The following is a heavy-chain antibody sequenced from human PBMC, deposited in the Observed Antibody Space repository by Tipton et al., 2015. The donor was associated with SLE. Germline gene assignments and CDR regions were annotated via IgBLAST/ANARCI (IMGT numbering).Heavy chain of an antibody. J-gene: IGHJ4*02. V-gene: IGHV1-69*06. CDR2: IIPVFREV. D-gene: IGHD1-26*01. Sequence: SGAEVKVSCKASGGTFSNFGISWVRQAPGQGLEWVGGIIPVFREVNYADNFQGRVTIIADTSTTTVYLGLSNLRSADTAIFYCARDQGHLVGATRDLDSWGQGTLVTVSP. CDR3: ARDQGHLVGATRDLDS. CDR1: GGTFSNFG.